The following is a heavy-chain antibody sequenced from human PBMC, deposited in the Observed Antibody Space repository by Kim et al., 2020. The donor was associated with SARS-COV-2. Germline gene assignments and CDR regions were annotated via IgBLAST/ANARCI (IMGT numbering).Heavy chain of an antibody. CDR3: ARGPLGGPGTYGY. V-gene: IGHV4-59*13. CDR2: ISYSGGT. J-gene: IGHJ4*02. Sequence: SETLSLTCTVSGDSITNYYWNWIRQSPGEGLEWIGYISYSGGTTDNPSRKSRVIMSLDTSKNQFSLTVTAVTAADTAVYYCARGPLGGPGTYGYWGQGTLVTVSP. CDR1: GDSITNYY. D-gene: IGHD3-10*01.